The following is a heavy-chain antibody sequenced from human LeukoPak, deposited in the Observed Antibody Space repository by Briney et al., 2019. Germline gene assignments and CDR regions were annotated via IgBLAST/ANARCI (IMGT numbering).Heavy chain of an antibody. CDR2: INPNSGGT. Sequence: ASVKVSCKASGYTFTGYYMHWVRQAPGQELEWMGWINPNSGGTNYAQKFQGRVTMTRDTSISTAYMELSRLRSDDTAVYYCARVRCSSTSCYGPLDYWGQGTLVTVSS. V-gene: IGHV1-2*02. CDR1: GYTFTGYY. D-gene: IGHD2-2*01. J-gene: IGHJ4*02. CDR3: ARVRCSSTSCYGPLDY.